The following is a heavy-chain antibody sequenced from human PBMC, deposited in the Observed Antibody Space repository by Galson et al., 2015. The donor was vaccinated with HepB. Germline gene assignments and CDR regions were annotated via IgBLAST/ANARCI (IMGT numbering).Heavy chain of an antibody. J-gene: IGHJ4*02. Sequence: LRLSCAASGFTFSDYYMSWIRQAPGKGLEWVSYISSSTIYTNYADSVKGRFTIYRDNVKNSMYLQMNSLRAEDTAVYYCARVADSDYGDHSHFDYWGQGTLVTVSS. D-gene: IGHD4-17*01. V-gene: IGHV3-11*06. CDR3: ARVADSDYGDHSHFDY. CDR2: ISSSTIYT. CDR1: GFTFSDYY.